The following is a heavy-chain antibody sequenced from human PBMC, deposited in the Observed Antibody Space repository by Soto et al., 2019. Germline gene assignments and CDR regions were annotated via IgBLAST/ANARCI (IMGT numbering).Heavy chain of an antibody. CDR1: GGSFKSGSYS. CDR3: ARDFAYFDS. D-gene: IGHD3-3*01. V-gene: IGHV4-61*01. Sequence: SETLSLTCTVPGGSFKSGSYSWSWIRQPPGKGLEWIGYVYHTGRTSYNPSLKSRVSISMDTSKNQFSLNLDSVTAADTAVYFCARDFAYFDSWGQGTLVTVSS. J-gene: IGHJ4*02. CDR2: VYHTGRT.